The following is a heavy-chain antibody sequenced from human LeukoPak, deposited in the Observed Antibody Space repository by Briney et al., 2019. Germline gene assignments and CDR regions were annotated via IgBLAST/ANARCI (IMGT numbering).Heavy chain of an antibody. CDR2: ISYDGSNK. CDR3: AKDPAASGSYYTPRGDYFNY. D-gene: IGHD3-10*01. J-gene: IGHJ4*02. V-gene: IGHV3-30-3*01. CDR1: GFTFSTYS. Sequence: PGGSLRLSCAASGFTFSTYSMNWVRQAPGKGLEWVAVISYDGSNKYYADSVKGRFTISRDNSKNTLYLQMNSLRAEDTAVYYCAKDPAASGSYYTPRGDYFNYWGQGTLVTVSS.